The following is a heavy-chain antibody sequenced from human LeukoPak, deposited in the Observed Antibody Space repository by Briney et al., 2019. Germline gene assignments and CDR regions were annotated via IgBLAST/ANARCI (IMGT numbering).Heavy chain of an antibody. CDR3: ARVGVVPAAIPDGFDI. CDR1: GFTVSSNY. V-gene: IGHV3-53*01. D-gene: IGHD2-2*01. J-gene: IGHJ3*02. CDR2: IYSGGST. Sequence: GGSLRLSCAASGFTVSSNYMSWVRQAPGKGLEWVSVIYSGGSTYYADSVKGRFTISRDNSKNTLYLQMNSLTAEDTAVYYCARVGVVPAAIPDGFDIWGQGTMVTVSS.